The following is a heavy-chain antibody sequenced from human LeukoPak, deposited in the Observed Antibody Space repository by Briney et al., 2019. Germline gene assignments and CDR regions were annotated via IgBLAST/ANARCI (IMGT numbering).Heavy chain of an antibody. Sequence: ASVKVSCKASGYTFTSYGISWVRQAPGQGLEWMGWISAYNGNTNYAQKLQGRVTMTTDTSTGTAYMELRSLRSDDTAVYYCARVAVGTGTVYYFDYWGQGTLVTVSS. D-gene: IGHD1-7*01. CDR2: ISAYNGNT. J-gene: IGHJ4*02. CDR1: GYTFTSYG. CDR3: ARVAVGTGTVYYFDY. V-gene: IGHV1-18*01.